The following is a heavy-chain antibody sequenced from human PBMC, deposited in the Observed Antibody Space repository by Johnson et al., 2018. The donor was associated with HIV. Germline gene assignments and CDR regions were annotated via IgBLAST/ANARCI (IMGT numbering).Heavy chain of an antibody. CDR2: ISGSGSTI. CDR1: GFTFSSYA. V-gene: IGHV3-48*04. D-gene: IGHD3-10*01. Sequence: VQLVESGGGLVQPGGSLRLSCAASGFTFSSYAMSWVRQAPGKGLEWVSAISGSGSTIYYADSVKGRFTISRDNAKNSLYLQMNSLRAEDTAVYYCARNGGANAFDIWGQGTMVTVSS. J-gene: IGHJ3*02. CDR3: ARNGGANAFDI.